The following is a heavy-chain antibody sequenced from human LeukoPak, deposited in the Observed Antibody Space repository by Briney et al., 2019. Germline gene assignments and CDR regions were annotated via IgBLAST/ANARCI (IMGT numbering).Heavy chain of an antibody. CDR1: GFTFSSYS. V-gene: IGHV3-21*01. CDR2: ISSSSSYI. CDR3: ARDQFDYYDSSGYDY. J-gene: IGHJ4*02. Sequence: GGSLRLSCAASGFTFSSYSMNWVRKAPGRGLDWVSSISSSSSYIYYADSVKGRFTISRDNAKNSLYLQMNSLRAEDTAVYYCARDQFDYYDSSGYDYWGQGTLVTVSS. D-gene: IGHD3-22*01.